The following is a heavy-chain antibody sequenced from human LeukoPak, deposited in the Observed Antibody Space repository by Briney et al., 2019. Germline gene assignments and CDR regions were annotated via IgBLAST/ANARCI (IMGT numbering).Heavy chain of an antibody. D-gene: IGHD5-18*01. CDR1: GYSFTDYY. Sequence: GASVKVSCKASGYSFTDYYMHWVRQAPGQGLEWMGWISGYNGNTKYAHKVQGRVTMTTDTSTGTAYMELRSLRSDDTAVYYCARAYSYGSDYYYGMDVWGQRTTVTVSS. V-gene: IGHV1-18*04. J-gene: IGHJ6*02. CDR3: ARAYSYGSDYYYGMDV. CDR2: ISGYNGNT.